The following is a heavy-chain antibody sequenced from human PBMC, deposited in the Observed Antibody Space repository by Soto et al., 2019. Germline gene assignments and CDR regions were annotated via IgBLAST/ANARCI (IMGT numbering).Heavy chain of an antibody. Sequence: QVQLVESGGGVVQPGRSLRLSCAASGFTFSSYGMHWVRQAPGKGLEWVAVISYDGSNKYYADSVKGRFTIARDNSKNTLYLQMNSLRAADTAVYYCATVGYFDPWGQGTLVTVSS. CDR2: ISYDGSNK. CDR1: GFTFSSYG. CDR3: ATVGYFDP. V-gene: IGHV3-30*03. D-gene: IGHD2-15*01. J-gene: IGHJ5*02.